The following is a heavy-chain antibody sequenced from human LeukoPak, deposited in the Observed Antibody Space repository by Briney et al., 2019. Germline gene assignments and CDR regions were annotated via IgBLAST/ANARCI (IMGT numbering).Heavy chain of an antibody. J-gene: IGHJ4*02. CDR1: GYTFTGYY. CDR2: INPNSGGT. Sequence: ASVKVSCKASGYTFTGYYMHWVRQAPGQGLEWMERINPNSGGTNYAQKFQGRVTMTRDTSISTAYMELSRLRSDDTAVYYCARVPPLTKYSSGWLDYWGQGTLVTVSS. CDR3: ARVPPLTKYSSGWLDY. D-gene: IGHD6-19*01. V-gene: IGHV1-2*06.